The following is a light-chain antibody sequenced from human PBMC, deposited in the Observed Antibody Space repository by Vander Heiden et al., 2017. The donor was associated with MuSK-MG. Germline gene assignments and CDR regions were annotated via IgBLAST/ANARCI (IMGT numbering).Light chain of an antibody. V-gene: IGLV1-40*01. CDR2: GNN. CDR1: NSTIGAGHD. J-gene: IGLJ1*01. Sequence: QSVLTQPPSVSGPPGQTVTISCTGSNSTIGAGHDVHWYQQVTGTAPKLLIYGNNNRPSGVPDRFSGSKSGASASLAIPGLQAEDEADYYCQSYDSSLSAYVFGTGAKVTVL. CDR3: QSYDSSLSAYV.